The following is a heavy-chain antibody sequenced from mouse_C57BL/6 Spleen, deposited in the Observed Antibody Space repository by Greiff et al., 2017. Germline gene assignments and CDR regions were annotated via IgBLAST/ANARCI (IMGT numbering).Heavy chain of an antibody. V-gene: IGHV1-82*01. D-gene: IGHD1-1*01. Sequence: QVQLQQSGPELVKPGASVKISCKASGYAFSSSWMNWVKQRPGKGLEWIGRIYPGAGDTNYNGKFKGKATLTADKSSSTAYMQLSSLTSEDSAVYFCARSYYGSRFAYWGQGTLVTVSA. J-gene: IGHJ3*01. CDR2: IYPGAGDT. CDR1: GYAFSSSW. CDR3: ARSYYGSRFAY.